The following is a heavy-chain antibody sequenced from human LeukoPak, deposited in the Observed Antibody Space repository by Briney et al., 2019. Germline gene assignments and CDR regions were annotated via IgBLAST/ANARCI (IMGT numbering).Heavy chain of an antibody. V-gene: IGHV4-4*07. CDR1: GGSINFSY. CDR3: ARGFGRVSKEAFDY. J-gene: IGHJ4*02. CDR2: IYSSGIT. D-gene: IGHD3-16*01. Sequence: SETLSLICTVSGGSINFSYWSWIRQPAENGLEWIGRIYSSGITDYNLSLKSRVTMSVDMSKNQFSLQLTSVTAADTAVYYCARGFGRVSKEAFDYWGQGIMVTVSS.